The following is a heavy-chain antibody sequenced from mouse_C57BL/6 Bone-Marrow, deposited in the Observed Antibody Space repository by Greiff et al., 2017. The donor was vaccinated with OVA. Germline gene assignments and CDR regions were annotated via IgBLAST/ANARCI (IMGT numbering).Heavy chain of an antibody. CDR1: GFTFSDYG. D-gene: IGHD2-4*01. CDR3: ARPDDYDAFAY. J-gene: IGHJ3*01. CDR2: ISSGSSTI. Sequence: EVKLMESGGGLVKPGGSLKLSCAASGFTFSDYGMHWVRQAPEKGLEWVAYISSGSSTIYYADTVKGRFTISRDNAKNTLFLQMTSLRSEDTAMYYGARPDDYDAFAYWGQGTLVTVSA. V-gene: IGHV5-17*01.